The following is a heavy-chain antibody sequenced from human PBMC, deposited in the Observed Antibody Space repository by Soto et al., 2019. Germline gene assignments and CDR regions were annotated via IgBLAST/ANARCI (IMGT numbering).Heavy chain of an antibody. CDR1: GFTFSSYG. V-gene: IGHV3-33*01. CDR3: ARGSPYSSSSGDAFDI. Sequence: PGGSLRLSCAASGFTFSSYGMHWVRQAPGKGLEWVAVIWYDGSNKYYADSVKGRFTISRDNSKNTLYLQMNSLRAEDTAVYYCARGSPYSSSSGDAFDIWGQGTMVTVS. CDR2: IWYDGSNK. D-gene: IGHD6-6*01. J-gene: IGHJ3*02.